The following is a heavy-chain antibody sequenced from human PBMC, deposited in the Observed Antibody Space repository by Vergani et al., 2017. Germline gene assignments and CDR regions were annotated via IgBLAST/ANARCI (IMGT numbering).Heavy chain of an antibody. J-gene: IGHJ5*02. CDR3: ARGGPLRLRGWFDH. D-gene: IGHD2-15*01. CDR1: GGSFSGYY. CDR2: INHSGST. Sequence: QVQLQQWGAGLLKPSETLSLTCAVYGGSFSGYYWSWIRQPPGKGLEWIGEINHSGSTNYNPSLKSRVTISVDTSKNQFSLKLSSVTAATTAVYSCARGGPLRLRGWFDHWGQGTLVTVSS. V-gene: IGHV4-34*01.